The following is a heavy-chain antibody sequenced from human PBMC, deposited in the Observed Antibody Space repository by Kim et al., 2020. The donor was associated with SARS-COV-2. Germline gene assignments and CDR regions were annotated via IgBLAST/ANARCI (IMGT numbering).Heavy chain of an antibody. D-gene: IGHD2-2*01. V-gene: IGHV3-7*01. CDR2: GTAK. J-gene: IGHJ4*02. Sequence: GTAKHYVDSGRGRFTISRDNAKNSWYLQMNSLRAEDTAVYYCARWTSTSYYWGQGTLVTVSS. CDR3: ARWTSTSYY.